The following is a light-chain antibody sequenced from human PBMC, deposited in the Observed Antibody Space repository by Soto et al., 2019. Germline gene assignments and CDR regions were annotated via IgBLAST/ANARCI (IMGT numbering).Light chain of an antibody. Sequence: QSALTQPASGSGSPGQSITISCTGTSSDVGGYNYVSWYQQYPGKAPKLMIYDVSNRPSGVSNRFSGSKSGNTASLTISGLQAEDEGDYYCSSFTTTNTYVFGTGTKVTVL. CDR3: SSFTTTNTYV. CDR2: DVS. V-gene: IGLV2-14*01. CDR1: SSDVGGYNY. J-gene: IGLJ1*01.